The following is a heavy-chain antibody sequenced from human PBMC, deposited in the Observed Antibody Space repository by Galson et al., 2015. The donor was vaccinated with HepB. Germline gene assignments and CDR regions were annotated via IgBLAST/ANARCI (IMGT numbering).Heavy chain of an antibody. CDR1: GGTFSSYA. J-gene: IGHJ4*02. CDR2: IIPIFGTA. D-gene: IGHD2-2*01. V-gene: IGHV1-69*13. Sequence: SVKVSCKASGGTFSSYAISWVRQAPGQGLEWMGGIIPIFGTANYAQKFQGRVTITADESTSTAYMELSSLRSEDTAVYYCARDGRLLNCSSTSCYEGFDYWGQGTLVTVSS. CDR3: ARDGRLLNCSSTSCYEGFDY.